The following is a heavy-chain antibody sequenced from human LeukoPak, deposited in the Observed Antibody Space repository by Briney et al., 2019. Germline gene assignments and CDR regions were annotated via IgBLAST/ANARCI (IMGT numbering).Heavy chain of an antibody. J-gene: IGHJ4*02. Sequence: GESLKISCKGSGYIFTSYWIGWVRQMPGKGLEWMGIIYPGDSDTRYSPSFQGQVTISADRSIRTAYLQWSSLKASDTAMYYCARQDCGGDCYNTAFDYWGQGTLVTVSS. D-gene: IGHD2-21*02. CDR3: ARQDCGGDCYNTAFDY. CDR1: GYIFTSYW. CDR2: IYPGDSDT. V-gene: IGHV5-51*01.